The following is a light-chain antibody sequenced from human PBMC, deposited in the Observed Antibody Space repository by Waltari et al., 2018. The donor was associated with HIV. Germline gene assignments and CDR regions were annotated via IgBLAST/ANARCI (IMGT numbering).Light chain of an antibody. CDR3: QVWESRTDDHQVV. J-gene: IGLJ2*01. CDR2: DDR. CDR1: NIGSKR. V-gene: IGLV3-21*02. Sequence: SYVLTPPPSVSVAPGQTARMHRGGNNIGSKRLHWYQQKPGQAPVLVVYDDRDRPSGTPGRFSGSNFGNTATLTITRVEAGDEADYYCQVWESRTDDHQVVFGGGTKLTVL.